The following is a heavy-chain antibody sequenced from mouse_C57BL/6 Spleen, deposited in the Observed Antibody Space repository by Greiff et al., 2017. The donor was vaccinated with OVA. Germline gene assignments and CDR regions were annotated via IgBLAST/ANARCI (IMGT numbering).Heavy chain of an antibody. V-gene: IGHV3-6*01. CDR2: ISYDGSN. Sequence: EVQLQQSGPGLVKPSQSLSLTCSVTGYSITSGYYWNWIRQFPGNKLEWMGYISYDGSNNYNPSLKNRISITRDTSKNQFFLKLNSVTTEDTATYYCAIPGQLRSPGFAYWGQGTLVTVSA. CDR1: GYSITSGYY. D-gene: IGHD3-2*02. CDR3: AIPGQLRSPGFAY. J-gene: IGHJ3*01.